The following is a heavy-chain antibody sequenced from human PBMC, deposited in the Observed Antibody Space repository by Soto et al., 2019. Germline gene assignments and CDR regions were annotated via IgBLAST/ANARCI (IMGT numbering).Heavy chain of an antibody. J-gene: IGHJ6*02. CDR1: GGSVRSGNHF. CDR3: ARGGEPLGYYGLDV. CDR2: MYYTGVT. Sequence: SETLSLTCSVSGGSVRSGNHFWDWIRQPPGRGLEWLGYMYYTGVTNYNPSLKSRVSMSVDTSKDQFSLNLTSLTAADTAVYYCARGGEPLGYYGLDVWGQGTTVTVSS. V-gene: IGHV4-61*01.